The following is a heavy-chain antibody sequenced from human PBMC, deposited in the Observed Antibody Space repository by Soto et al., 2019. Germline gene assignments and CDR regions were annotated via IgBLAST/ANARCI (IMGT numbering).Heavy chain of an antibody. J-gene: IGHJ4*02. CDR3: ARELDPYYGGNSLSLDY. CDR2: IIPKFGTT. D-gene: IGHD4-17*01. Sequence: QVQLVQSGAEVKKPGSSVKVSCKASGGSFSTYGINWVRLAPGQGLEWMGGIIPKFGTTNYAQKFQGRVTITADESTNTAYMELNYLRSEDTAVYCCARELDPYYGGNSLSLDYWGQGTLVTVSS. CDR1: GGSFSTYG. V-gene: IGHV1-69*13.